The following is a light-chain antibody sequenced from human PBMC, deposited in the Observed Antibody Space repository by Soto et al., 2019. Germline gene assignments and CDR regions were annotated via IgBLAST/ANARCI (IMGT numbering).Light chain of an antibody. CDR1: QSVSSSY. V-gene: IGKV3-20*01. CDR2: GAS. J-gene: IGKJ1*01. CDR3: QQYGSSGT. Sequence: EIVLTQFPDTLSLSPGERATLSCRASQSVSSSYLAWYQQKPGQAPRLLIYGASSRATGIPDRFSGSGSGTDFTLTISRLEPEDFAVYYCQQYGSSGTFGQGTKVDIK.